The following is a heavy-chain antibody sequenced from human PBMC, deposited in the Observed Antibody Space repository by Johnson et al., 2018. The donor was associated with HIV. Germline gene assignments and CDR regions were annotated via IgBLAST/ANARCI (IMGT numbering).Heavy chain of an antibody. CDR2: IGTAGDT. CDR1: GFTFSSYD. CDR3: ARGGWANDAFDI. J-gene: IGHJ3*02. D-gene: IGHD6-19*01. V-gene: IGHV3-13*01. Sequence: VQLVESGGGVVRPGGSLRLSCAASGFTFSSYDMHWVRQATGKGLEWVSAIGTAGDTYYPGSVEGRFTISRENAKNSLYLQMNSLRAGDTAVYYCARGGWANDAFDIWGQGTMVTVSS.